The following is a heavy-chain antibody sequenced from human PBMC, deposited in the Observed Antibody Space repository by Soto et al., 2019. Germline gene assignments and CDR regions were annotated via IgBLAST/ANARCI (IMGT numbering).Heavy chain of an antibody. V-gene: IGHV4-59*01. D-gene: IGHD4-17*01. J-gene: IGHJ5*01. Sequence: SETLSLTCTVSGGSISSYYWSWIRQPPGKGLEWIGYIYNSGSTNYNPSLKSRVTISVDTSKNQFSLKLRSVTAADSAVYYCARVMRAYGDNNWFDSWGQGTQVTVSS. CDR3: ARVMRAYGDNNWFDS. CDR2: IYNSGST. CDR1: GGSISSYY.